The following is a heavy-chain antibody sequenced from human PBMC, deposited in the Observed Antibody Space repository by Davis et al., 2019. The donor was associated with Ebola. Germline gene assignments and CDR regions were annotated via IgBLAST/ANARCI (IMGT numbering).Heavy chain of an antibody. CDR3: AKDIRGGSYNYFDY. V-gene: IGHV3-30*18. CDR2: ISYDGSNK. J-gene: IGHJ4*02. CDR1: GFTFSSYG. Sequence: GESLKISCAASGFTFSSYGMHWVRQAPGKGLEWVAVISYDGSNKYYADSVKGRFTISRDNSKNTLYLQMNSLRAEDTAVYYCAKDIRGGSYNYFDYWGQGTLVTVSS. D-gene: IGHD1-26*01.